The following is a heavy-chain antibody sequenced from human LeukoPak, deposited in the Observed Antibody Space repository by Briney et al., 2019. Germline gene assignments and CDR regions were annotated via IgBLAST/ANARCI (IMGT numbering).Heavy chain of an antibody. CDR2: INPSGGST. J-gene: IGHJ4*02. CDR3: ASLRRFGELSSPGEHFDY. V-gene: IGHV1-46*01. Sequence: GASVKVSSKASGYTFTSYYMHWVRQAPGQGLEWMGIINPSGGSTSYAQKFQGRVTMTRDTSKNQFSLKLSSVTAADTAVYYCASLRRFGELSSPGEHFDYWGQGTLVTVSS. CDR1: GYTFTSYY. D-gene: IGHD3-10*01.